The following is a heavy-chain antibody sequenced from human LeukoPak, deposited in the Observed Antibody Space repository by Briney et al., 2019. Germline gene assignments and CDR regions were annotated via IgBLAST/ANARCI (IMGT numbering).Heavy chain of an antibody. CDR1: GYSFTSYW. V-gene: IGHV5-51*01. CDR2: IYPGDSDT. Sequence: GESLKISCKGSGYSFTSYWIGWVRQMPGKGLEWMGIIYPGDSDTRYSPSFQGQVTISADKSISTAYLQWSSLKASDTAMYYCARHRYSSGWPVGPVQHWGQGTLVTVSS. D-gene: IGHD6-19*01. J-gene: IGHJ1*01. CDR3: ARHRYSSGWPVGPVQH.